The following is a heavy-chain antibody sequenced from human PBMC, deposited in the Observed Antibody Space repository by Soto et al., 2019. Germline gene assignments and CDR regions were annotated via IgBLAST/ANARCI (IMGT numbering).Heavy chain of an antibody. D-gene: IGHD2-2*01. J-gene: IGHJ5*02. CDR2: IYYSGSA. CDR3: ARAKLVPAYWEWLDH. Sequence: SETLSLSCSVSGDSITNGYYYWSWIRQHPGKGLEWIGYIYYSGSAYYNPSFKSRATISVDTSENQFSLKLTSVTAADTAMYYCARAKLVPAYWEWLDHWGQGTLVT. V-gene: IGHV4-31*03. CDR1: GDSITNGYYY.